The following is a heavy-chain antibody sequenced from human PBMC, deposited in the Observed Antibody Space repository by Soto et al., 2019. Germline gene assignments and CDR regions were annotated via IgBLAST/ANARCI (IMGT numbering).Heavy chain of an antibody. V-gene: IGHV1-69*13. CDR3: ARVPRMRPGYYINYYYGMDV. CDR2: IIPIFGTA. Sequence: AASVKVSCKASGGTFSSYAISWVRQAPGQGLEWMGGIIPIFGTANYAQKFQGRVTITADESTSTAYMELSSLRSEDTAVYYCARVPRMRPGYYINYYYGMDVWGQGTTVTVSS. J-gene: IGHJ6*02. D-gene: IGHD3-9*01. CDR1: GGTFSSYA.